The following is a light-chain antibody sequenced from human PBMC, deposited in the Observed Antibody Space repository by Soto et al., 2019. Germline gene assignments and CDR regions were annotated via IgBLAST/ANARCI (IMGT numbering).Light chain of an antibody. CDR1: SSDVGGYNY. V-gene: IGLV2-14*01. CDR2: DVS. J-gene: IGLJ2*01. Sequence: QSVLTQPTSLSGSPGQSITISCTGTSSDVGGYNYVSWYQQHPGKAPKVMIYDVSNRPSGVSNRFSGSKSANTASLTISGLEAEDEADYYCSSYTSSSTVVFGGGTQLTVL. CDR3: SSYTSSSTVV.